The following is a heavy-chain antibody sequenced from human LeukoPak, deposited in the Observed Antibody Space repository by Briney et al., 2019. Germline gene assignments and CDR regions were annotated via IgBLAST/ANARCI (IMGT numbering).Heavy chain of an antibody. CDR2: ISSSSSTI. D-gene: IGHD6-6*01. J-gene: IGHJ4*02. CDR1: GSTFSDYY. V-gene: IGHV3-11*01. CDR3: ARGHSSSSRVFVY. Sequence: PGGSLRLSCAASGSTFSDYYMSWIRQAPGKGLEWVSYISSSSSTIYYADSVKGRFTISRDNAKNSLYLQMNSLRAEDTAVYYCARGHSSSSRVFVYWGQGTLVTVSS.